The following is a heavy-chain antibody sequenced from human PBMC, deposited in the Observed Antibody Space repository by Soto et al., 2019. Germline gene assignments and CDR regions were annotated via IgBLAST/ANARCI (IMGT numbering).Heavy chain of an antibody. CDR1: GGSISSSSYY. V-gene: IGHV4-39*01. CDR2: IYYSGST. Sequence: KPSETLSLTCTVSGGSISSSSYYWCWIRQPPGKGLEWIGSIYYSGSTYYNPSLKSRVTISVDTSKNQFSLKLSSVTAADTAVYYCARAPHYYGSGSHHIPGMDVWGQGTTVTVSS. D-gene: IGHD3-10*01. J-gene: IGHJ6*02. CDR3: ARAPHYYGSGSHHIPGMDV.